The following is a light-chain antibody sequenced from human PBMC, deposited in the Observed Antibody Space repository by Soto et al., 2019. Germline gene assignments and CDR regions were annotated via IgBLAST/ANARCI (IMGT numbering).Light chain of an antibody. CDR1: SSDVGGYSH. CDR3: SSYASGDTLI. CDR2: DVT. Sequence: QSALTQPASVSGSPVQSIAISFIGTSSDVGGYSHVSWYQQHPGKAPKLLIYDVTSRTSGVSDRFSGSKSGNTASLTISGLQAEDEAHYYCSSYASGDTLIFGGGTKLTVL. J-gene: IGLJ2*01. V-gene: IGLV2-14*01.